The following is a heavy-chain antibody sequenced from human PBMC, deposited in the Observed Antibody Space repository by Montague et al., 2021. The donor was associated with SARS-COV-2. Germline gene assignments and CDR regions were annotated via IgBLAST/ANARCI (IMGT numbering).Heavy chain of an antibody. Sequence: SLSLSCAASGFKFDDYVMHWVRQPPGKALEWVSLISGDGGTTYYADSVKGRFTMSRDNSKNSLYLEMNSLGAEDTAFFYCAKGRDRCLPLYPMDVWGQGATVTVS. J-gene: IGHJ6*02. V-gene: IGHV3-43*02. D-gene: IGHD5-24*01. CDR1: GFKFDDYV. CDR2: ISGDGGTT. CDR3: AKGRDRCLPLYPMDV.